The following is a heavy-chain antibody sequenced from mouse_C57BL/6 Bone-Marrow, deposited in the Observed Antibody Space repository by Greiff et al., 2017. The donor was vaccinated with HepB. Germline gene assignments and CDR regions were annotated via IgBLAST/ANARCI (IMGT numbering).Heavy chain of an antibody. J-gene: IGHJ4*01. CDR3: ARRVDDYYMDD. D-gene: IGHD1-1*01. CDR2: IYPRDGST. Sequence: QVQLQQSDAELVKPGASVKISCKVSGYTFTDHTIHWMKQRPEQGLGWIGYIYPRDGSTKYNEKFKGKATMTEDKSSSTAYMQLNSLTDADSAVYFCARRVDDYYMDDWGQGTSVTVSA. V-gene: IGHV1-78*01. CDR1: GYTFTDHT.